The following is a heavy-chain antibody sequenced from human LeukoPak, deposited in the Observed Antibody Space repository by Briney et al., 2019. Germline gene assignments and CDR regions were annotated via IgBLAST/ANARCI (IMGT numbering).Heavy chain of an antibody. V-gene: IGHV4-59*01. Sequence: SETLSLTCTVSGGSISSYYWTWIRQPPGKGLQWIGYVYYSGSTNYNPSLKSRVTISVDASKNQFSLKLSSVTAADTAVYYCARDRGYYGSGSYYHFDYWGQGTLVTVSS. D-gene: IGHD3-10*01. CDR3: ARDRGYYGSGSYYHFDY. J-gene: IGHJ4*02. CDR2: VYYSGST. CDR1: GGSISSYY.